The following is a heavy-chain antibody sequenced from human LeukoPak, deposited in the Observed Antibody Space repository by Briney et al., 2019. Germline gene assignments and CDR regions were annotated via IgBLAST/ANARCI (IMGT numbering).Heavy chain of an antibody. J-gene: IGHJ3*02. D-gene: IGHD3-22*01. CDR3: ARGRTYYYDSSGYGDAFDI. V-gene: IGHV1-18*01. Sequence: ASVKVSCKASGYTFTSYGISWVRQAPGQGLEWMGWISAYNGNTNYAQKLQGRVTMTTDTSTSTAYMELRSLRSDDTAVYYCARGRTYYYDSSGYGDAFDIWGQGTMVTVSS. CDR2: ISAYNGNT. CDR1: GYTFTSYG.